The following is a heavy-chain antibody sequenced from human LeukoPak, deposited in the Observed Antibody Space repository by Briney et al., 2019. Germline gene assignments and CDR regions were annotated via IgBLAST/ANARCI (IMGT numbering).Heavy chain of an antibody. CDR1: GYTCTDYY. CDR2: ISPNSGAT. CDR3: ARVRGNGGSCYGWFDP. V-gene: IGHV1-2*02. D-gene: IGHD2-15*01. J-gene: IGHJ5*02. Sequence: ASVKVSCKASGYTCTDYYMHWVRPAPRQGLEWMGWISPNSGATNSAQKFQGRVTMTRDTSITTAYMELSRLRSADTAVYYCARVRGNGGSCYGWFDPWGQGTLVTVSS.